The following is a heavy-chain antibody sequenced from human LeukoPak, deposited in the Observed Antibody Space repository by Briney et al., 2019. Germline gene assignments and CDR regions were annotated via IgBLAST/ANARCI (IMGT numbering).Heavy chain of an antibody. D-gene: IGHD3-10*01. CDR1: GGSINDAS. CDR3: ARVGTYYRSLDS. V-gene: IGHV4-59*01. Sequence: SETLSLTCTVSGGSINDASWNWIRQPPGQGLEWIGYIYHSGGTNYNPSLKSRVTISIDTSKNQFSLKLSSVTAADTAVYYCARVGTYYRSLDSWGQGTLVTVSS. CDR2: IYHSGGT. J-gene: IGHJ4*02.